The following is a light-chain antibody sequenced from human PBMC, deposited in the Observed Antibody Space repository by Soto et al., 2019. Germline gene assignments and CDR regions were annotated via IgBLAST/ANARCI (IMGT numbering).Light chain of an antibody. CDR2: FNS. CDR3: AVWADSLNGYV. V-gene: IGLV1-44*01. Sequence: QSVLTQPPSASGTPGQRVTISCSGSSSNIGSRTVNWYQQLPGTAPKLLIYFNSQRPSGVPDRFSGSKSGTSASLAISGLQPEDEADYSCAVWADSLNGYVFGAGTKVTVL. CDR1: SSNIGSRT. J-gene: IGLJ1*01.